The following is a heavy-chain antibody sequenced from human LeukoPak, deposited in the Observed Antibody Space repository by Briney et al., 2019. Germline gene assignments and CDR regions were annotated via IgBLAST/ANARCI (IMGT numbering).Heavy chain of an antibody. CDR2: IIPILGIA. CDR3: APLSHLSGSYQFDY. CDR1: GGTFSSYA. Sequence: SVKVSCKASGGTFSSYAISWVRQAPGQGLEWMGRIIPILGIANYAQKFQGRVTITADKSTSTAYMELSSLRSEDTAVYYCAPLSHLSGSYQFDYWGQGTLVTVSS. V-gene: IGHV1-69*04. D-gene: IGHD1-26*01. J-gene: IGHJ4*02.